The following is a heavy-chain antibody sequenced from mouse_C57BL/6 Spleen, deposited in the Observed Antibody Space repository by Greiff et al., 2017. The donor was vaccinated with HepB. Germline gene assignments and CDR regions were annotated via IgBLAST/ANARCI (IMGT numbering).Heavy chain of an antibody. J-gene: IGHJ2*01. D-gene: IGHD3-2*02. CDR1: GFTFSSYG. CDR3: ARQQGSSGYYFDY. CDR2: ISSGGSYT. V-gene: IGHV5-6*01. Sequence: EVNLVESGGDLVKPGGSLKLSCAASGFTFSSYGMSWVRQTPDKRLEWVATISSGGSYTYYPDSVKGRFTISRDNAKNTLYLQMSSLKSEDTAMYYCARQQGSSGYYFDYWGQGTTLTVSS.